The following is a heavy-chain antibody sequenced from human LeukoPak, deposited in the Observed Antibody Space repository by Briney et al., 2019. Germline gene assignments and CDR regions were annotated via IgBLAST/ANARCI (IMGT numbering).Heavy chain of an antibody. V-gene: IGHV1-8*03. J-gene: IGHJ6*03. D-gene: IGHD3-3*01. Sequence: GASVKVSCKASGYTFTSYDINWVRQATGQGLEWMGWMNPNSGSTGYAQKFQGRVTITRNTSISTAYMELSSLRSEDTAVYYCARGAGRGLRFSEWLSSTPYMDVWGKGTTVTVSS. CDR3: ARGAGRGLRFSEWLSSTPYMDV. CDR2: MNPNSGST. CDR1: GYTFTSYD.